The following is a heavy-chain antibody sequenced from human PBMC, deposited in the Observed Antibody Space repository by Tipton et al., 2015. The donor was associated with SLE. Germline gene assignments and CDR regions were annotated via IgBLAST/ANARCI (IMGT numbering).Heavy chain of an antibody. CDR3: ASAQQRLPSFDY. D-gene: IGHD6-25*01. J-gene: IGHJ4*02. CDR2: IYYSGST. V-gene: IGHV4-39*07. Sequence: TLSLTCTVSGGSISSSSYYWGWIRQPPGKGLEWIGSIYYSGSTNYNPSLKSRVTISVDTSKNQFSLKLSSVTAADTAVYYCASAQQRLPSFDYWGQGTLVTVSS. CDR1: GGSISSSSYY.